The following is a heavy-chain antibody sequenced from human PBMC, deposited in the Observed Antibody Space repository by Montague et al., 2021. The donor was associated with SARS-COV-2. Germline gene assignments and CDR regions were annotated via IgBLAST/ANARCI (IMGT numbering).Heavy chain of an antibody. V-gene: IGHV6-1*01. D-gene: IGHD1-26*01. CDR2: SYHRSKWYN. J-gene: IGHJ4*02. CDR3: ARTSASSDY. CDR1: GDSVGGVRAG. Sequence: CAISGDSVGGVRAGWKWEGQTPELDFGRQRGSYHRSKWYNDYAVSVKSRITINPDTSKNQISLQLNSVTPEDTAVYYCARTSASSDYWGQGTLVTVSS.